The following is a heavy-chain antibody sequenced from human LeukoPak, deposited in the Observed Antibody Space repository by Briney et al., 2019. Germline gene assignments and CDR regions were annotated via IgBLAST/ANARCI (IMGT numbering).Heavy chain of an antibody. J-gene: IGHJ4*02. D-gene: IGHD3/OR15-3a*01. CDR1: GFTLSDYY. Sequence: PGGSLRLSCAASGFTLSDYYMSWIRQAPGKGLEWVSYSSSSGSTIYYADSVKGRFAISWDNAKNSLYLQMNSLRAEDTAVYYCARRRDFIDYWGQGTLVTVSS. CDR2: SSSSGSTI. V-gene: IGHV3-11*01. CDR3: ARRRDFIDY.